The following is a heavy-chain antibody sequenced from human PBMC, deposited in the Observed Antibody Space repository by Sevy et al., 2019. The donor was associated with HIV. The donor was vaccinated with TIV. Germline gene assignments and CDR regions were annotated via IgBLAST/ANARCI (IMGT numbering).Heavy chain of an antibody. CDR1: GGSISSYY. D-gene: IGHD3-3*01. V-gene: IGHV4-59*08. Sequence: SGTLSLTCTVSGGSISSYYWSWIRQPPGKGLEWIGYIYYSGSTNYNPSLKSRVTISVDTSKNQLALKLSSVTAADTAVYYGARHVLGYYDFWSGYSGWFDPWGQGTLVTVSS. J-gene: IGHJ5*02. CDR3: ARHVLGYYDFWSGYSGWFDP. CDR2: IYYSGST.